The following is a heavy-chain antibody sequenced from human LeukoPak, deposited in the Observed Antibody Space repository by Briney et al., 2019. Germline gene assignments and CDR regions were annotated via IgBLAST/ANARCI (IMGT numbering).Heavy chain of an antibody. Sequence: SETLSLTCTVSGGSISSGSYYWSWLRQPAGTGLEWIGRIYTSGSTNYNPSLKSRVTISVDTSKNQFSLKLSSVTAADTAVYYCARDGVTFYYYYMDVWGKGTTVTVSS. V-gene: IGHV4-61*02. CDR3: ARDGVTFYYYYMDV. J-gene: IGHJ6*03. CDR2: IYTSGST. CDR1: GGSISSGSYY. D-gene: IGHD3-3*01.